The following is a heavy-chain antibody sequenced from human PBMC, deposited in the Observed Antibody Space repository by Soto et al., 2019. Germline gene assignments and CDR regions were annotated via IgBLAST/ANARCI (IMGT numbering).Heavy chain of an antibody. CDR1: GFTFSSYA. CDR3: AKDGVESGAFDI. CDR2: ISGSGGST. Sequence: GGSLRLSCAASGFTFSSYAMSWVRQAPGKGLEWVSAISGSGGSTYYADSVKGRFTISRENSKNTLYLQMSSLRAEDTAVYYCAKDGVESGAFDIWGQGTMVTVSS. J-gene: IGHJ3*02. V-gene: IGHV3-23*01. D-gene: IGHD2-15*01.